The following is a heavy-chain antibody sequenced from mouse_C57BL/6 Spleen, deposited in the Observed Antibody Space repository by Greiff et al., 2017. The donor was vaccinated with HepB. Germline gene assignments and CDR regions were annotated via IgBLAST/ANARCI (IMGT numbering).Heavy chain of an antibody. Sequence: VQVVESGPELVKPGASVKISCKASGYAFSSSWMNWVKQRPGKGLEWIGRIYPGDGDTNYNGKFKGKATLTADKSSSTAYMQLSSLTSEDSAVYFCARLGRAYFDYWGQGTTLTVSS. CDR2: IYPGDGDT. D-gene: IGHD4-1*01. CDR3: ARLGRAYFDY. J-gene: IGHJ2*01. V-gene: IGHV1-82*01. CDR1: GYAFSSSW.